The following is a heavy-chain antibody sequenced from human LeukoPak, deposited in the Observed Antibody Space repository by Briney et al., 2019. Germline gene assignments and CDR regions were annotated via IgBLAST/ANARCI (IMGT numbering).Heavy chain of an antibody. CDR1: GFSFDAFS. CDR2: LRRRAYGRTP. Sequence: SLRLSCTTSGFSFDAFSTSWVSQPAGKGMEWVGFLRRRAYGRTPEYAASVKCRFIISRNDTKDIAYLQTHSLKNEDTAVYYCSRNGLVDFDYWGQGSRVIVSP. V-gene: IGHV3-49*04. CDR3: SRNGLVDFDY. J-gene: IGHJ4*02.